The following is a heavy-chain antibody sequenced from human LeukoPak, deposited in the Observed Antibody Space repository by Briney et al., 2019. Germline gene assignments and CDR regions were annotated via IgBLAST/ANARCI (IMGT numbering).Heavy chain of an antibody. Sequence: GGSLRLSCAASGFTFSNFWMSWVRQAPGKGLEWVSYISSSSGTIYYVDSVKGRFTISRDNAKNSLYLQMNSLRAEDTAVYYCARGLQLWLGGDFDYWGQGTLVTVSS. J-gene: IGHJ4*02. CDR1: GFTFSNFW. CDR3: ARGLQLWLGGDFDY. V-gene: IGHV3-48*01. CDR2: ISSSSGTI. D-gene: IGHD5-18*01.